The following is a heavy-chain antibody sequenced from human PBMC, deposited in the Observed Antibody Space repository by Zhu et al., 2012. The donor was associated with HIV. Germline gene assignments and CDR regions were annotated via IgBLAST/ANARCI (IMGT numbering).Heavy chain of an antibody. J-gene: IGHJ4*02. D-gene: IGHD6-13*01. Sequence: QVQLQESGPGLVKPSETLSLTCTVSGGSISSHYWSWIRQPPGKGLEWIGYIYYSGSTNYNPSLKSRVTISVDKSKNQFSLKLSSVTAADTAVYYCATLSSPRHPTDYWGQGTLVTVSS. CDR3: ATLSSPRHPTDY. CDR2: IYYSGST. V-gene: IGHV4-59*11. CDR1: GGSISSHY.